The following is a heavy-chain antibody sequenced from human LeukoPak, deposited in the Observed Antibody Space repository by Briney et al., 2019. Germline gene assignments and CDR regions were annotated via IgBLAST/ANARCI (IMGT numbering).Heavy chain of an antibody. CDR1: GGSISSSSYY. CDR3: ASQPAGPIDY. D-gene: IGHD2-2*01. CDR2: IYYSGST. V-gene: IGHV4-39*07. Sequence: SETLSLTCTVSGGSISSSSYYWGWIRQPPGKGLEWIGSIYYSGSTNYNPSLKSRVTISVDTSKNQFSLKLSSVTAADTAVYYCASQPAGPIDYWGQGTLVTVSS. J-gene: IGHJ4*02.